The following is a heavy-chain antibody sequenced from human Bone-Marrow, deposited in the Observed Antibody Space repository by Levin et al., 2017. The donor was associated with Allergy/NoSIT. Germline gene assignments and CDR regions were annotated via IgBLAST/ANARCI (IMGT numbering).Heavy chain of an antibody. CDR3: ARAPRYYYDSGAFDY. V-gene: IGHV4-59*01. CDR1: GGSITNYY. CDR2: IYFTGST. Sequence: SETLSLTCTVSGGSITNYYWGWIRRPPGKGLEWIGSIYFTGSTNYNPSLKSRVAISVDTSKNLFSLKLSSITAADTAVYYCARAPRYYYDSGAFDYWGQGTLVTVSS. D-gene: IGHD3-22*01. J-gene: IGHJ4*02.